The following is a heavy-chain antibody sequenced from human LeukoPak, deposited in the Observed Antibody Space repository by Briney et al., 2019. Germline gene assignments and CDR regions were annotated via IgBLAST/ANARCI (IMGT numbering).Heavy chain of an antibody. J-gene: IGHJ3*02. V-gene: IGHV4-59*01. CDR2: IYYSGST. D-gene: IGHD6-25*01. CDR1: GDSISSYY. Sequence: SETLSLTCTVSGDSISSYYWSWIRQPPGKGLEWIGYIYYSGSTKYNPSLKSRVTISVDTSKNHFSLKLSSVTAADTAVYYCARDGLYSGAWENAFDIWGQGTMVTVSS. CDR3: ARDGLYSGAWENAFDI.